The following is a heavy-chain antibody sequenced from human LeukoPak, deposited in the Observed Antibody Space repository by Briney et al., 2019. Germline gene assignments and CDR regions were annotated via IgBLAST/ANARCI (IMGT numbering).Heavy chain of an antibody. J-gene: IGHJ3*02. CDR3: AKTEQWLVQGAFDI. Sequence: GGSLRLSCAASGFTFSTYGMHWVRQAPGKGLEWVAFIRYDGTNTFYVDSVKGRFTISRDNSKNTLYLQMNSLRAEDTAVYYCAKTEQWLVQGAFDIWGQGTMVTVSS. CDR1: GFTFSTYG. D-gene: IGHD6-19*01. V-gene: IGHV3-30*02. CDR2: IRYDGTNT.